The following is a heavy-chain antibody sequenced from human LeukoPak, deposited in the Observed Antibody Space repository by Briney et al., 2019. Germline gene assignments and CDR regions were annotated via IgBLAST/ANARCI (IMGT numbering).Heavy chain of an antibody. Sequence: SETLSLTCTVSGGSISTYYWSWIRQPPGKGLEWIGYIYYSGSTNYNPSLKSRATISVDTSKNQFSLKLSSVTAADTAVYYCARDSITMVRGVQTFYYYYGMDVWGKGTTVTVSS. CDR1: GGSISTYY. D-gene: IGHD3-10*01. J-gene: IGHJ6*04. CDR3: ARDSITMVRGVQTFYYYYGMDV. CDR2: IYYSGST. V-gene: IGHV4-59*01.